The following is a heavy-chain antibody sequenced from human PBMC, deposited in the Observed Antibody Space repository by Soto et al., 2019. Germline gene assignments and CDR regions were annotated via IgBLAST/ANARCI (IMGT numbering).Heavy chain of an antibody. Sequence: QVQLVESGGGVVQPGKSLRLSCAASGFTFSSYAMHWARQAPGKGLEWVTVISIRGGDEYYAESVRGRFTISRDDSKNTLYLQMDSLRVEDTDVDYCARGTMVARQPLENWGQGTLVTVSS. J-gene: IGHJ4*02. V-gene: IGHV3-30*03. D-gene: IGHD2-15*01. CDR3: ARGTMVARQPLEN. CDR1: GFTFSSYA. CDR2: ISIRGGDE.